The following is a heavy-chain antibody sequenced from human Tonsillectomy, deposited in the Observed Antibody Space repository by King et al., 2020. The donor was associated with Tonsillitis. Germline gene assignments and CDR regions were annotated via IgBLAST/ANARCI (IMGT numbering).Heavy chain of an antibody. CDR3: ARDTNYFDGNLYYDVFDL. Sequence: VQLVESGGGLVQPGGSLRLSCSAFGVTLNNYWMTWVRRAPGKGLEWVAKIWEKGNLEYKVDSVEGRFTISRDNARNSVYLQMNNLRAGDTSVYYCARDTNYFDGNLYYDVFDLWGQGTMVTVSS. CDR1: GVTLNNYW. J-gene: IGHJ3*01. D-gene: IGHD3-22*01. V-gene: IGHV3-7*03. CDR2: IWEKGNLE.